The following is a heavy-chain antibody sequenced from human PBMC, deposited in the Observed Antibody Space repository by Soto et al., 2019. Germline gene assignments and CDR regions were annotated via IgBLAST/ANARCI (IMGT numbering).Heavy chain of an antibody. CDR1: GYTFTNYG. Sequence: GASVKVSCKASGYTFTNYGISWVRQAPGQGLEWMGWINVYNGNTKYEQKVQGRVTMTTDTSTSTAYMELRSLRSDDTAVYYCARGVGSGSYYNQYNWFDPWGQGTLVTVSS. CDR2: INVYNGNT. J-gene: IGHJ5*02. V-gene: IGHV1-18*01. D-gene: IGHD3-10*01. CDR3: ARGVGSGSYYNQYNWFDP.